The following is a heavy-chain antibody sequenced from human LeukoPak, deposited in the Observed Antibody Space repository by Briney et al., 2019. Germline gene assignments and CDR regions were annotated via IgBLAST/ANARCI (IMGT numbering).Heavy chain of an antibody. J-gene: IGHJ5*02. CDR1: GFTFSSYS. CDR3: ARMGPSVGARGFDP. Sequence: GGSLRLSCAASGFTFSSYSMNWVRQAPGKGLEWVAVISYDGSNKYYADSVKGRFTISRDNSKNTLYLQMNSLRAEDTAVYYCARMGPSVGARGFDPWGQGTLVTVSS. V-gene: IGHV3-30*03. CDR2: ISYDGSNK. D-gene: IGHD1-26*01.